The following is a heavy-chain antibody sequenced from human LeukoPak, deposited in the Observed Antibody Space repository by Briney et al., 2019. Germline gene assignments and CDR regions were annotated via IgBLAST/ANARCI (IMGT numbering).Heavy chain of an antibody. J-gene: IGHJ4*02. D-gene: IGHD3-22*01. CDR2: IYHSGST. Sequence: SQTLSLTCTVSGYSLSSGYYWGWIQHPPGKGLEWIGSIYHSGSTYYNPSLKSRATISVTTSNNQFSLKLSSATAEDTAVYYVARYYYDSSGYYQTGGYFDYWGQGTLVTVSS. CDR1: GYSLSSGYY. V-gene: IGHV4-38-2*02. CDR3: ARYYYDSSGYYQTGGYFDY.